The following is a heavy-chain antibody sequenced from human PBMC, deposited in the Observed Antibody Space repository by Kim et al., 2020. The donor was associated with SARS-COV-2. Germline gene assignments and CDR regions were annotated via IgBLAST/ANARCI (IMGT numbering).Heavy chain of an antibody. J-gene: IGHJ5*02. CDR1: GFTFSSYS. D-gene: IGHD5-12*01. CDR2: ISSSSSYI. Sequence: GGSLRLSCAASGFTFSSYSMNWVRQAPGKGLEWVSSISSSSSYIYYADSVKGRFTISRDNAKNSQYLQMNSRRAEDTAVYYCERDGSYDSHRWFDPWGQGTLVTVSS. CDR3: ERDGSYDSHRWFDP. V-gene: IGHV3-21*01.